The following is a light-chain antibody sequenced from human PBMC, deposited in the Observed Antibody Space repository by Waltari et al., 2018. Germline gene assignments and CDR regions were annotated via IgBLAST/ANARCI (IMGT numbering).Light chain of an antibody. J-gene: IGLJ2*01. CDR3: SSYVGTLV. Sequence: QSALTQPRAGSGSPGQSVTIACTGSSSDIGAYNYVSWYQQHPGKAPKLMSYDVSERPSGVPERFSGSKSGNTASLTISGLQAEDEADYHCSSYVGTLVFGGGTKLTVL. CDR1: SSDIGAYNY. V-gene: IGLV2-11*01. CDR2: DVS.